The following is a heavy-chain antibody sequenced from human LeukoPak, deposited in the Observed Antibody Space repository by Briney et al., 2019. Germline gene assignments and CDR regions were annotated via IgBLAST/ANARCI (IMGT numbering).Heavy chain of an antibody. Sequence: PSGTLSLTCAVSGGSISSSNWWSWVRQPPGKGLEWIGEIYHSGSTNYNPSLKSRVTISVDTSKNQFSLKLSSVTAADTAVYYCARAPKYYYARGGLGYFDYWGQGTLVTVSS. CDR3: ARAPKYYYARGGLGYFDY. CDR2: IYHSGST. J-gene: IGHJ4*02. CDR1: GGSISSSNW. V-gene: IGHV4-4*02. D-gene: IGHD3-10*02.